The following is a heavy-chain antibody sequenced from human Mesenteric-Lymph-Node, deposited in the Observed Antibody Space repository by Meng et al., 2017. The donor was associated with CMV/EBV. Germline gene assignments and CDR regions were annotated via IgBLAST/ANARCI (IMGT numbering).Heavy chain of an antibody. CDR2: ISSSGDNT. CDR3: AKLAGSGPQHFGRHYFGSSDYYFWARPLDQ. Sequence: GESLKISCAASGFTFSTYGMSWVRQAPGKGLEWVSVISSSGDNTYYADSVKDRSTISRDNSKNTLYLQMNRLGAEDTAVYYCAKLAGSGPQHFGRHYFGSSDYYFWARPLDQWGQGTLVTVSS. V-gene: IGHV3-23*01. D-gene: IGHD3-22*01. CDR1: GFTFSTYG. J-gene: IGHJ4*02.